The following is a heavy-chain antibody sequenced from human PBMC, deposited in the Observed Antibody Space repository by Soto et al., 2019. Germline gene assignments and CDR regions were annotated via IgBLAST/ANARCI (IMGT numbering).Heavy chain of an antibody. J-gene: IGHJ6*02. CDR2: ISPYTGNT. CDR3: VMVDNYVTPTPQDG. V-gene: IGHV1-18*01. D-gene: IGHD3-16*01. Sequence: QVQLVQSGDEVKKPGASVKVSCKASGYIFVNYGIAWVRQAPGQGLEWLGGISPYTGNTHSATKVQGRITMTTDTSTSTAYMDLGSLTSDATAVYYCVMVDNYVTPTPQDGWGQGTTVTVSS. CDR1: GYIFVNYG.